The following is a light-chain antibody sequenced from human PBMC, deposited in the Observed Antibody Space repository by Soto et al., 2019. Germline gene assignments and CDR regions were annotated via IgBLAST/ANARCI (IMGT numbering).Light chain of an antibody. CDR3: KQYYSTPLT. J-gene: IGKJ4*01. CDR2: WAS. V-gene: IGKV4-1*01. Sequence: DIVMTQSPDSLAVSLGERAPINCKPSQSVFYNSNNKHYIAWYQHKPGQPPRLLIYWASTRESGVPDRCSGSGSGRDFTLTISSLQPEEGAGYYCKQYYSTPLTFGGGTKVEIK. CDR1: QSVFYNSNNKHY.